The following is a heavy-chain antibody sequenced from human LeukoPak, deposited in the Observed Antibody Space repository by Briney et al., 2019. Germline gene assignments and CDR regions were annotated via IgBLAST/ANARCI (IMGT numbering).Heavy chain of an antibody. J-gene: IGHJ4*02. CDR3: AIWDSGFDY. CDR2: INAGNGNT. CDR1: GYTFTTYI. Sequence: PGASVKASCKASGYTFTTYIMHWVRQAPGQRLEWMGWINAGNGNTRYSQKFQGRVTITRDTSASTAYMELSSLRSEDTAVYYCAIWDSGFDYWGQGTLVTVSS. D-gene: IGHD1-26*01. V-gene: IGHV1-3*01.